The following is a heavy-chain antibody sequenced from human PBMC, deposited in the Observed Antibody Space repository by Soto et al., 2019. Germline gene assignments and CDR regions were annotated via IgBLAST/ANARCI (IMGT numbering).Heavy chain of an antibody. CDR1: GFIVNSNY. CDR3: ARVYGDYGGFFEY. Sequence: GGSLRLSCAPSGFIVNSNYMSWVRQVPGARLEWVSVIYSGGYTHYADSVKGRFTISRHNIKNTLYLQMNSLRAEDTAVYYCARVYGDYGGFFEYWGQGT. J-gene: IGHJ4*02. V-gene: IGHV3-53*04. CDR2: IYSGGYT. D-gene: IGHD4-17*01.